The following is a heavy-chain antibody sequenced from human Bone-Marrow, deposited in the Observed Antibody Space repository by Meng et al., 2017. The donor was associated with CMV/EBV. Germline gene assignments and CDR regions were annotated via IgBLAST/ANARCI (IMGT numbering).Heavy chain of an antibody. CDR1: GGSFSGYN. V-gene: IGHV4-34*01. Sequence: SETLSLTCAVYGGSFSGYNWSWIRQPPGKGLEWIGEINHSGSTNYNPSLKSRVTISVDTSKKWLSLKLNSVTAADTAVYYCARGREIVVVPAATGSRTYYYYAMDVWGQGTTVTVSS. CDR2: INHSGST. D-gene: IGHD2-2*01. J-gene: IGHJ6*02. CDR3: ARGREIVVVPAATGSRTYYYYAMDV.